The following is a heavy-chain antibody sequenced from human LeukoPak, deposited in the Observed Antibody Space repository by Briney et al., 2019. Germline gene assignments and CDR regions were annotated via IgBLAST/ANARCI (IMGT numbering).Heavy chain of an antibody. CDR3: AKERGYCSSTSCYALDY. V-gene: IGHV3-48*03. CDR1: GFTFSDYE. D-gene: IGHD2-2*01. CDR2: ISISGTTI. Sequence: GGSLRLSCAASGFTFSDYEMNWVRQAPGKGLEWLSHISISGTTIHYADSVKGRFTISRDNAKNSLYLQMNSLRAEDTALYYCAKERGYCSSTSCYALDYWGQGTLVTVSS. J-gene: IGHJ4*02.